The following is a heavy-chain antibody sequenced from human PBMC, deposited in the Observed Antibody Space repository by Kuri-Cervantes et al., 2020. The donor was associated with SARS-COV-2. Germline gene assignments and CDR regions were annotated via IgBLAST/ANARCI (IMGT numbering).Heavy chain of an antibody. CDR3: ARDRGSSGWSWVYYYYGMDV. Sequence: ASVKVSCKASGYTFTSYGISWVRQAPGQGLEWMGWISAYNGNTNYAQKLQGRVTMTTDTSTSTAYMELRSPRSDDTAVYYCARDRGSSGWSWVYYYYGMDVWGQGTTVTVSS. V-gene: IGHV1-18*01. CDR2: ISAYNGNT. J-gene: IGHJ6*02. D-gene: IGHD6-19*01. CDR1: GYTFTSYG.